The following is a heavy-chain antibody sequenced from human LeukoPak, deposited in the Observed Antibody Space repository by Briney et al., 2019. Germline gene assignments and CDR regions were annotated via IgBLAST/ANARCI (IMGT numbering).Heavy chain of an antibody. Sequence: SETLSLTCTVSGGSISSSSYYWGWIQQPPGKWLEWIGYIYHSGSTYYNPSLKSRVTISVDTSKNHFSLRLSSVTAADTAVYYCARDYGGKMDWGQGTLVTVSS. CDR1: GGSISSSSYY. V-gene: IGHV4-39*02. CDR3: ARDYGGKMD. J-gene: IGHJ4*02. CDR2: IYHSGST. D-gene: IGHD4-23*01.